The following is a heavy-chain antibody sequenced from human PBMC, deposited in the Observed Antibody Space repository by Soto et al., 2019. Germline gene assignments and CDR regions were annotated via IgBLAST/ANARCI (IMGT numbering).Heavy chain of an antibody. CDR2: IRSKAYGGTT. V-gene: IGHV3-49*03. CDR3: TNRRGTSLTDY. CDR1: GFTFGDYA. D-gene: IGHD3-16*01. J-gene: IGHJ4*02. Sequence: GGSLRLSCTTYGFTFGDYAMSWFRQAPGRGLEWVGFIRSKAYGGTTEYGASVKGRFTISRDDSKSIAYLQMNSLKTEDTAVYYCTNRRGTSLTDYWGQGTLVTVSS.